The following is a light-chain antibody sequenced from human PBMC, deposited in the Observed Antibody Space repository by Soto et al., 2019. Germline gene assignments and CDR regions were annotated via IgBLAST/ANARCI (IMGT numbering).Light chain of an antibody. Sequence: EIVLTQSPASLSLSPGERVTLSCRASQSVSSYLAWYQQKPGQAPRLLIYDASNRATGIPARSSGSGSGTDFTLTISSLEPEDFAVYYCQQRSNWPPTFGQGTKLEIK. CDR2: DAS. V-gene: IGKV3-11*01. CDR1: QSVSSY. CDR3: QQRSNWPPT. J-gene: IGKJ2*01.